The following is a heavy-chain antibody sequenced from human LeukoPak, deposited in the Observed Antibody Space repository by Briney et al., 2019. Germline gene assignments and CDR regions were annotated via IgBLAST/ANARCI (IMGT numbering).Heavy chain of an antibody. Sequence: PGGSLRLSCAASGFTFSNYAMNWVRQAPGKGLEWVSAISGSGGSTYYADSVKGRFTISRDNSKNTLYLQMNSLRAEDTAVYYCAKEQLDYYDSSGYSNYWGQGTLVTVSS. CDR3: AKEQLDYYDSSGYSNY. V-gene: IGHV3-23*01. J-gene: IGHJ4*02. D-gene: IGHD3-22*01. CDR1: GFTFSNYA. CDR2: ISGSGGST.